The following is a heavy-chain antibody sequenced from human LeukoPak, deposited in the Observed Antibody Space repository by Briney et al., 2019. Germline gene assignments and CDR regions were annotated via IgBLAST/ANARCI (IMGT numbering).Heavy chain of an antibody. CDR1: GFTFSNYG. J-gene: IGHJ4*02. V-gene: IGHV3-33*01. D-gene: IGHD4-23*01. Sequence: GKSLRLSCAASGFTFSNYGMHWVRQAPGKGLEWVALIWYDGSNKYYTDSVKGRLTISRDNSKDTLFLQMNSLRAEDTAVYYCAREGPRGNSQFDYWGQGTLVTVSS. CDR2: IWYDGSNK. CDR3: AREGPRGNSQFDY.